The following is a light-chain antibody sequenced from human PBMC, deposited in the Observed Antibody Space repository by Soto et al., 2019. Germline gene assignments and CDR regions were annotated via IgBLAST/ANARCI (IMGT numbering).Light chain of an antibody. V-gene: IGKV3-20*01. J-gene: IGKJ1*01. CDR3: QQYGSSPPAT. Sequence: IVMTQSPATLSVSPWERATLSCRASQSVSSNLAWYQQKPGQAPRLLIYGASSRATGIPDRFSGSGSGTDLTLTISRLEPEDFAVYYCQQYGSSPPATFGQGTKV. CDR1: QSVSSN. CDR2: GAS.